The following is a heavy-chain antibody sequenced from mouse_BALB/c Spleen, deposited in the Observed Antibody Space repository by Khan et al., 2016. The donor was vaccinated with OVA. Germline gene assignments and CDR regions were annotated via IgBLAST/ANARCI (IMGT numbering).Heavy chain of an antibody. CDR2: INYSGRT. V-gene: IGHV3-2*02. CDR1: GYSITSVYA. J-gene: IGHJ3*01. Sequence: EVELVESGPGLVKPSQSLSLTCTVTGYSITSVYAWNWIRQFPGNKLEWMGYINYSGRTSYNPSLKSRISVTRDTSKNQFFLQLNSVTTEDTATYYCAMGRTYWGQGTLVTVSA. D-gene: IGHD4-1*01. CDR3: AMGRTY.